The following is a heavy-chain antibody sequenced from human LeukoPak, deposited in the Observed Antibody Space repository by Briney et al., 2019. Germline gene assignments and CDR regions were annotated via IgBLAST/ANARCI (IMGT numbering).Heavy chain of an antibody. D-gene: IGHD5-18*01. J-gene: IGHJ4*02. CDR1: GFTFSSYS. CDR3: ARDGDSYGYTFAMY. V-gene: IGHV3-21*01. CDR2: ISSSSSYI. Sequence: PGGSLRLSCAASGFTFSSYSMNWVRQAPGKGLEWVSSISSSSSYIYYADSEKGRFTISRDNAKNSLYLQMNSLRAEDTAVYYCARDGDSYGYTFAMYWGQGTLVTVSS.